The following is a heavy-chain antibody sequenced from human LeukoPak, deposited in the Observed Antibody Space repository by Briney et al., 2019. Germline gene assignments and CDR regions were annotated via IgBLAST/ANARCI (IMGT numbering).Heavy chain of an antibody. CDR1: GFTFSSYS. J-gene: IGHJ4*02. V-gene: IGHV3-21*01. D-gene: IGHD3-22*01. CDR2: ISSSSSYI. Sequence: PGGSLRLSCAASGFTFSSYSMNWVRQAPGKGLEWVSSISSSSSYIYYADSVKGRFTISRDNAKNSLYLQMDSLRAEDTVVYYCARNYYDSSGEQYYFDYWGQGTLVTVSS. CDR3: ARNYYDSSGEQYYFDY.